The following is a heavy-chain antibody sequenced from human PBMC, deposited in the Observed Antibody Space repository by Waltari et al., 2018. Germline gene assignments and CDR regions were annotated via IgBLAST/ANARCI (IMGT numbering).Heavy chain of an antibody. Sequence: QVQLVQSGAEVKKPGASVKVSCKASGYTFTSYDINWVRQATGQGLEWMGVMNPNSGNTGYAQKFQGRVTMTRNTSISTADMELSSLRSEDTAVYYCARGETYYYDSSGYSDWGQGTLVTVSS. CDR1: GYTFTSYD. J-gene: IGHJ4*02. CDR3: ARGETYYYDSSGYSD. CDR2: MNPNSGNT. V-gene: IGHV1-8*01. D-gene: IGHD3-22*01.